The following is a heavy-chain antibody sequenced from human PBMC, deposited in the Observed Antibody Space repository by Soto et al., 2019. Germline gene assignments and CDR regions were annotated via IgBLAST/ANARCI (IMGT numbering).Heavy chain of an antibody. CDR2: IYHSGST. J-gene: IGHJ6*02. CDR1: GGSISSSNW. V-gene: IGHV4-4*02. D-gene: IGHD3-3*01. Sequence: QVQLQESGPGLVKPSGTLSLTCAVSGGSISSSNWWSWVRQPPGKGLEWIGEIYHSGSTNYNPPLKRRVAISVGKSRTQFALKVRPVTAAETAVYYCAGVTGDLESGMDVWGQGTTVTVSS. CDR3: AGVTGDLESGMDV.